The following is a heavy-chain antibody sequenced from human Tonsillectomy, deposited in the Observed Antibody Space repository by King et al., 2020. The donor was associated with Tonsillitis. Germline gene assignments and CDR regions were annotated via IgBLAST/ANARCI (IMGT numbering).Heavy chain of an antibody. V-gene: IGHV4-59*01. Sequence: QLQESGPGLVRPSETLSLTCTVSGGSISSYYWSWVRQPPGKGLEWIGYISDIGSTNYNPSLKSRVTISGDTSKNQFSLKLSSLTAADTAVYFCARDLSPRRDHGLDVWGQGTTVSVSS. CDR2: ISDIGST. J-gene: IGHJ6*02. CDR3: ARDLSPRRDHGLDV. CDR1: GGSISSYY.